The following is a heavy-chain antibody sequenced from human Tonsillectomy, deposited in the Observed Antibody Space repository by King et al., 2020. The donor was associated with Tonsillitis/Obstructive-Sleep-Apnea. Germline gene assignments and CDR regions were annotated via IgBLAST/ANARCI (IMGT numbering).Heavy chain of an antibody. Sequence: QLVQSGAEVKKPGASVKISCKVSGYTFTNYAMNWVRQAPGQGLEWMGWINTGDGNTKYSQNFQGRVTITRDTSASTAYLELSSLRSDDTAVYYCARDWRVHVYDSGGYPYWGQGTLVAVSS. J-gene: IGHJ4*02. CDR2: INTGDGNT. V-gene: IGHV1-3*04. CDR3: ARDWRVHVYDSGGYPY. D-gene: IGHD3-22*01. CDR1: GYTFTNYA.